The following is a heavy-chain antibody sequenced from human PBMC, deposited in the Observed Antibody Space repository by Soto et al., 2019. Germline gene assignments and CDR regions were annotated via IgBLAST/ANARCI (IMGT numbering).Heavy chain of an antibody. J-gene: IGHJ6*02. CDR3: ARGSPEGGSYWEYDYYYYGMDV. CDR1: GGSISSYY. Sequence: SETLSLTCTVSGGSISSYYWSWIRQPPGKGLEWIGYIYYSGSTNYNPSLKSRVTISVDTSKNQFSLKLSSVTAADTAVYYCARGSPEGGSYWEYDYYYYGMDVWGQGTTVTVSS. D-gene: IGHD1-26*01. CDR2: IYYSGST. V-gene: IGHV4-59*01.